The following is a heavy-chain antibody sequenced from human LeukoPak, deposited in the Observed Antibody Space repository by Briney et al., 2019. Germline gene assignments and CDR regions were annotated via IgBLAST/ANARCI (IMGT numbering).Heavy chain of an antibody. V-gene: IGHV3-23*01. CDR3: AKDMVQLYYYYGMDV. Sequence: GGSLRLSCAASGFTFSSYAMSWVRQAPGKGLEWVSAISGSGGSTYYADSVKGRFTISRDSSKDTLYLQMNSLRAEDTAVYYCAKDMVQLYYYYGMDVWGQGTTVTVSS. CDR1: GFTFSSYA. D-gene: IGHD4/OR15-4a*01. J-gene: IGHJ6*02. CDR2: ISGSGGST.